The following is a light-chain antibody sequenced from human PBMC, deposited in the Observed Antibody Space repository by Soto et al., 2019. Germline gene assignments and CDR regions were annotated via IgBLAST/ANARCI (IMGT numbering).Light chain of an antibody. V-gene: IGLV2-14*01. CDR2: DVS. J-gene: IGLJ3*02. CDR3: CSFTTTNWRV. Sequence: QSALTQPASVSGSPGQSITISCTGTSSDVGRYNYVSWYQQHPGKAPKLMIFDVSNRPPGVSNRFSGSKSGNTASLTISGLQAEDEADYYCCSFTTTNWRVFGGGTQLTVL. CDR1: SSDVGRYNY.